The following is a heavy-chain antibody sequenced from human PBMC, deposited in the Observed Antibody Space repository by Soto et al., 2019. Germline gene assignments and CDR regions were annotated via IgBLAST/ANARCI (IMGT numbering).Heavy chain of an antibody. CDR1: GVSISKNNW. CDR3: ARAVYRGGFDP. V-gene: IGHV4-4*02. D-gene: IGHD5-12*01. J-gene: IGHJ5*02. CDR2: ISYIGTT. Sequence: QVQVQESGPGLVKPSGTLSLTCAVSGVSISKNNWWAWVRQSPGKGLEWIGEISYIGTTNYNPSLKSRLTISVGKTKNQFSLQATSVTAADSAVYYCARAVYRGGFDPWGPGTLVTVSS.